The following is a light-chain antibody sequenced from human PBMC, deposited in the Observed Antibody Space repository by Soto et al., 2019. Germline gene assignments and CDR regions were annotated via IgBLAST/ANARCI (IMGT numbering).Light chain of an antibody. Sequence: DIQMTQSPSSLSASVGDRVTITCQASQDISNYLNWYQQKPGKAPKLLIYDASNLETGVPSRFSGSGSGTDFTFTISSLQPEDIATYYCQQRGTFGQGTKLDIK. CDR3: QQRGT. CDR2: DAS. J-gene: IGKJ2*01. CDR1: QDISNY. V-gene: IGKV1-33*01.